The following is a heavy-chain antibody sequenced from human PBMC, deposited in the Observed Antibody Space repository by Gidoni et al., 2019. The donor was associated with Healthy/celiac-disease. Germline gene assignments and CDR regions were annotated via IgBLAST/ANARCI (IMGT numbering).Heavy chain of an antibody. V-gene: IGHV3-30*02. J-gene: IGHJ6*02. CDR2: IPYDGSNK. CDR1: GFTFSSYC. Sequence: QVQLVESGGGVVQPGGSLRRSCAASGFTFSSYCMHWVRQAPGKGLEWVAFIPYDGSNKYYADSVKCRFTISRDNSKNTLYLQINSLRAEDTAVYYCAKDRYMGRDGMDVWGQGTTVTVSS. CDR3: AKDRYMGRDGMDV. D-gene: IGHD3-10*01.